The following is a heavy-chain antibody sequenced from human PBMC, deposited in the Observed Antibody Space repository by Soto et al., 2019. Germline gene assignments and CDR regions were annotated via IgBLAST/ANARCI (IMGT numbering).Heavy chain of an antibody. J-gene: IGHJ4*02. CDR1: GGSISSGGYS. V-gene: IGHV4-30-2*01. Sequence: QLQLQESGSGLVKPSQTLSLTCAVSGGSISSGGYSWSWIRQPPGKGLEWIGYIYHSGSTYYNPSLKSRVTLSVDRSKTQVSLKLSSVTAADTAVYYWAAGGGLPRYFWGQGTLVTVSS. CDR2: IYHSGST. D-gene: IGHD5-12*01. CDR3: AAGGGLPRYF.